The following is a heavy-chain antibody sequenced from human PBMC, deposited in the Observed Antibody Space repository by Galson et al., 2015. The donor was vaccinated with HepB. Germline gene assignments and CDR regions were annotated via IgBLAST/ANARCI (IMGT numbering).Heavy chain of an antibody. V-gene: IGHV3-53*01. Sequence: SLRLSCAASGFTFSSYWMSWVRQAPGKGLQWVSVIYSGGSTYYADSVKGRFTMSRDNSKNTLYLQMNSLRAEGTAVYYCARETSRQMTDWGQGTLVTVSS. J-gene: IGHJ4*02. D-gene: IGHD5-24*01. CDR1: GFTFSSYW. CDR3: ARETSRQMTD. CDR2: IYSGGST.